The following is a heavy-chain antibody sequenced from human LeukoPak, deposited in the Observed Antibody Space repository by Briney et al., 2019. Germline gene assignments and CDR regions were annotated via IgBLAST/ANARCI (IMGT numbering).Heavy chain of an antibody. Sequence: GASVKVSCTASGYTFTGYYMHWVRQAPGQGLEWMGWINPDSGGTNYAQKFQGRVTMTRDTSISTVYMELSRLRSDDTAVYYCARDINGYDPDYWGQGTLVTVSS. D-gene: IGHD5-12*01. CDR1: GYTFTGYY. J-gene: IGHJ4*02. V-gene: IGHV1-2*02. CDR3: ARDINGYDPDY. CDR2: INPDSGGT.